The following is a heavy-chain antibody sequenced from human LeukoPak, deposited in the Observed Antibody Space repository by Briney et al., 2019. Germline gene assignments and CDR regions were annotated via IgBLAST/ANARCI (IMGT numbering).Heavy chain of an antibody. CDR1: GGSLSSDY. Sequence: PSETLSPTCTVSGGSLSSDYWSWIRQPDGKGLEYIGRVHSSGSTNYNPSLKSRVTMSVDTSKNQFSLKLRSVTAADTAVYYCAREIGSYPWRSWFDSWGQGTLVTVSS. CDR2: VHSSGST. CDR3: AREIGSYPWRSWFDS. D-gene: IGHD3-10*01. V-gene: IGHV4-4*07. J-gene: IGHJ5*01.